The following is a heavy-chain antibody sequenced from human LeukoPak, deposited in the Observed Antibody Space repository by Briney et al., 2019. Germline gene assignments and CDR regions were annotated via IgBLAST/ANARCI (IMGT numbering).Heavy chain of an antibody. J-gene: IGHJ4*02. D-gene: IGHD3-16*01. CDR3: ARDADRYYGYVWGSPLQPD. V-gene: IGHV3-30*03. CDR2: ISYDGSNK. Sequence: PGRSLRLSCAASGFTFSSYGMHWVRQAPGKGLEWVAVISYDGSNKYYADSVKGRFTISRDNSKNTLYLQMNSLRAEDTAVYYCARDADRYYGYVWGSPLQPDWGQGTLVTVSS. CDR1: GFTFSSYG.